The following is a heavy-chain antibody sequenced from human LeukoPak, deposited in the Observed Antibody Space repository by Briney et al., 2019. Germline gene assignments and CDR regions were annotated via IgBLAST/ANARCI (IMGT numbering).Heavy chain of an antibody. D-gene: IGHD6-13*01. V-gene: IGHV4-34*01. CDR2: INHSGST. CDR3: ARQSGIAAAIDY. Sequence: SETLSLTCAVYGGSFSDYYWSWIRQPPGKGLEWIGEINHSGSTNCNPSLKSRVTISVDTSKNQFSLKVNAVTAADTAVYYCARQSGIAAAIDYWGQGTLVTVSS. CDR1: GGSFSDYY. J-gene: IGHJ4*02.